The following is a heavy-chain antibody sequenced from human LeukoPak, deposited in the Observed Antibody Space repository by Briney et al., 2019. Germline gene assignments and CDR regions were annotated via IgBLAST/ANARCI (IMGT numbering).Heavy chain of an antibody. CDR2: IIPILGIA. D-gene: IGHD2-2*01. CDR1: GGTFSSYT. J-gene: IGHJ4*02. CDR3: ARESGIVVVPAAAFDY. Sequence: AASVKVSCKASGGTFSSYTISWVRHAPGQGLEWMGGIIPILGIANYAQKFQGRVTITADKSTSTAYMELSSLRSEDTAVYYCARESGIVVVPAAAFDYWGQGTLVTVSS. V-gene: IGHV1-69*04.